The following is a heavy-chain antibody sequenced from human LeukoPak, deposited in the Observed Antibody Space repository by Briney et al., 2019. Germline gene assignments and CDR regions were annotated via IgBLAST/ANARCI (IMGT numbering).Heavy chain of an antibody. D-gene: IGHD3-3*01. Sequence: GGSLRLSCAASGFTFSDCGMSWVRQAPGKGLEWVANIKADGGKRAYVDSLRGRVTISRYNSKNSLFLQMNSLRVEETAVYYCAKYDGYAFFDWGQGTLVTVSS. CDR1: GFTFSDCG. J-gene: IGHJ4*02. CDR2: IKADGGKR. V-gene: IGHV3-7*01. CDR3: AKYDGYAFFD.